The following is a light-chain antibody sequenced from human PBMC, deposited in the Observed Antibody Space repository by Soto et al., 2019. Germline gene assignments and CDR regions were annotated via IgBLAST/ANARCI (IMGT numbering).Light chain of an antibody. CDR2: GAS. J-gene: IGKJ5*01. CDR3: QQYNNWGIT. CDR1: QSVSSN. Sequence: EIVMTQSPATLSVYPGERATLSCRSSQSVSSNLAWYQQKPGQAPRLLIYGASTRATGIPARFSGSGSGTEFTLTISSLQSEDFAVYYCQQYNNWGITFGQGTRLEI. V-gene: IGKV3-15*01.